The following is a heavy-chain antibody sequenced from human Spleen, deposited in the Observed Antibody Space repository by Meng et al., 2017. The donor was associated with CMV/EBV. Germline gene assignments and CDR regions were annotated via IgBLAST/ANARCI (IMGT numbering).Heavy chain of an antibody. D-gene: IGHD6-6*01. CDR3: ARFSSSPYYYYGMDV. CDR1: GYTFTSYY. Sequence: ASVKVSCKASGYTFTSYYMHWVRQAPRQGLEWMGIINPSDGSTSYAQKFQGRVTMTRDTSTSTVYMELSSLRSEDTAVYYCARFSSSPYYYYGMDVWGQGTTVTVSS. V-gene: IGHV1-46*01. CDR2: INPSDGST. J-gene: IGHJ6*02.